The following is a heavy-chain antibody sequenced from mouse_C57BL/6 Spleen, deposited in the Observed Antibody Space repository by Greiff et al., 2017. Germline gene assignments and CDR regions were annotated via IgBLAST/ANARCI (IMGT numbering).Heavy chain of an antibody. V-gene: IGHV1-82*01. CDR1: GYAFSSSW. CDR2: IYPGDGDT. D-gene: IGHD4-1*01. Sequence: VQVVESGPELVKPGASVKISCKASGYAFSSSWMNWVKQRPGKGLEWIGRIYPGDGDTNYNGKFKGKATLTADKSSSTAYMQLSSLTSEDSAVYFCARGETGLYAMDYWGQGTSVTVSS. CDR3: ARGETGLYAMDY. J-gene: IGHJ4*01.